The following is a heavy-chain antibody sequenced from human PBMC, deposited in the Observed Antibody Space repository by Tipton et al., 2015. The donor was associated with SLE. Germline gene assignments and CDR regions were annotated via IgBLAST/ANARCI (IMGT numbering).Heavy chain of an antibody. CDR3: ARHAGDYAYFDS. D-gene: IGHD4-17*01. J-gene: IGHJ4*02. Sequence: TLSLTCTVTGGSISNSSNYWGWIRQPPGMGLQWIGSFHYSGATYYNPSLKGRVTTSVDTSKNQLSLKLTSVTAADTAVYYCARHAGDYAYFDSWGQGTLVTVSS. CDR2: FHYSGAT. CDR1: GGSISNSSNY. V-gene: IGHV4-39*07.